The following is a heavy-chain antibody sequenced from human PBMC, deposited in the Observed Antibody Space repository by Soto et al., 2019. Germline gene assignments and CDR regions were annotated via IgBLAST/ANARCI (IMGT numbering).Heavy chain of an antibody. J-gene: IGHJ4*02. CDR2: IWYDGSYK. CDR3: ARGNWNYGYFDY. CDR1: GFTFNNYG. V-gene: IGHV3-33*01. Sequence: QVQLVESGGGVVQPGRSLRLSCEASGFTFNNYGMHWVRQAPGKGLEWVAVIWYDGSYKYNADSVKGRFTISRDTSKNTLYLQMNSLRGEDTAVYHCARGNWNYGYFDYWGQGTLVTVSS. D-gene: IGHD1-7*01.